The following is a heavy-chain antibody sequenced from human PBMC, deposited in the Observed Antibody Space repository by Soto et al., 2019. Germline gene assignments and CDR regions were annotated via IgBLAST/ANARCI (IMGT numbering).Heavy chain of an antibody. CDR1: GFTFRNFA. Sequence: EVQLVESGGGFVQPGGSLRRSCAVSGFTFRNFAMGWVRQAPGKGLETVSVISAIGARTFYGDCVKGRFTISRDISKCMLYLQLNTLRAAATALYHWVKDRESDCYIDIGFHYWGPGTLVTVSS. V-gene: IGHV3-23*04. D-gene: IGHD2-21*02. CDR2: ISAIGART. J-gene: IGHJ4*02. CDR3: VKDRESDCYIDIGFHY.